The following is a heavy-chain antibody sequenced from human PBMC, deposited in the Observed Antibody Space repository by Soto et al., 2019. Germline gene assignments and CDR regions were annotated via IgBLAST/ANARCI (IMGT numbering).Heavy chain of an antibody. CDR3: ARLFCSTTTCDSWFDT. CDR2: IDPRDSYV. J-gene: IGHJ5*02. V-gene: IGHV5-10-1*01. D-gene: IGHD2-2*01. Sequence: XESLKISCTGCGYTFTTFWISWVRQMPGKGLEWMGRIDPRDSYVNYSPSFQGHVTISLDKSISTAYLQWGSLKASDTAMYYCARLFCSTTTCDSWFDTWGQGPLVTVSS. CDR1: GYTFTTFW.